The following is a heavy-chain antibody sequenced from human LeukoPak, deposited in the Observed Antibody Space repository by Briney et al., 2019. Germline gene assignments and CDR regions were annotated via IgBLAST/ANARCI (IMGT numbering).Heavy chain of an antibody. D-gene: IGHD2-2*01. J-gene: IGHJ4*02. Sequence: PGGSLRLSCAASGFTFSNAWMTWVRQAPGKGLEWVGRIKSKTDGGTTDYAAPVKGRFTISRDDSKNTLYVQMNSPKTEDTAVYYCTTETLLGYCSSTSCYAFDYWGQGTLVTVSS. CDR2: IKSKTDGGTT. CDR3: TTETLLGYCSSTSCYAFDY. V-gene: IGHV3-15*01. CDR1: GFTFSNAW.